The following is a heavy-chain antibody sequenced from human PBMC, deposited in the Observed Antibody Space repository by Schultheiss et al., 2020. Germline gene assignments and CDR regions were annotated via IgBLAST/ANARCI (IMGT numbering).Heavy chain of an antibody. J-gene: IGHJ4*02. CDR2: IKSKTDGGTT. D-gene: IGHD6-6*01. CDR3: ARDRASSSGVDY. CDR1: GFTFSNAW. Sequence: GESLKISCAASGFTFSNAWMNWVRQAPGKGLEWVGRIKSKTDGGTTDYAAPVKGRFTISRDDSKNTLYLQMNSLKTEDTAVYYCARDRASSSGVDYWGQGTLVTVSS. V-gene: IGHV3-15*07.